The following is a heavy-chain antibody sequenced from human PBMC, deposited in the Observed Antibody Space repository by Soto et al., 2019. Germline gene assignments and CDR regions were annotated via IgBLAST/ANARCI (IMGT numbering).Heavy chain of an antibody. D-gene: IGHD3-10*01. Sequence: EVQMLESGGGLVQPGGSLRLSCAASGFTISSHGMSWVRQAPGKGLEWVSGISGGGDSTYYADSVKGRFTISRDNSKNTLYLQRNSLRAEDTAVYHCAKGPHGNLVRGVIINYYGMDVWGQGTTVTVSS. CDR2: ISGGGDST. CDR1: GFTISSHG. J-gene: IGHJ6*02. V-gene: IGHV3-23*01. CDR3: AKGPHGNLVRGVIINYYGMDV.